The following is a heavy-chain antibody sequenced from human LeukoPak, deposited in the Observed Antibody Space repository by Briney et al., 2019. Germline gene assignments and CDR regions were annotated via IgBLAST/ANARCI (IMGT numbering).Heavy chain of an antibody. V-gene: IGHV3-30*19. D-gene: IGHD3-10*01. Sequence: HPGGSLRLSCAASGFTFSSYGMHWVRQAPAKGLEWVAVISYDGSNKYYADSVKGRFTISRDNSKNTLYLQMNSLRAEDTAVYYCARIEYYYGSGSYLAGSRAYGMDVWGQGTTVTVSS. CDR2: ISYDGSNK. CDR1: GFTFSSYG. CDR3: ARIEYYYGSGSYLAGSRAYGMDV. J-gene: IGHJ6*02.